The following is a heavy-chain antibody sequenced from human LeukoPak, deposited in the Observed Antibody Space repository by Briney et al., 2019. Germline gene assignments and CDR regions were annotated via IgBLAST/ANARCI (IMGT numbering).Heavy chain of an antibody. CDR1: GYTFTGYY. D-gene: IGHD3-10*01. Sequence: GASVKVSCKASGYTFTGYYIHWVRQAPGQGLEWMGCINPNSGGTKYAQRFQGRVTMTRDTSISTAYMELSRLTSDDTAVYHCARTGSMDFWGQGTTVTVSS. V-gene: IGHV1-2*02. CDR2: INPNSGGT. CDR3: ARTGSMDF. J-gene: IGHJ6*02.